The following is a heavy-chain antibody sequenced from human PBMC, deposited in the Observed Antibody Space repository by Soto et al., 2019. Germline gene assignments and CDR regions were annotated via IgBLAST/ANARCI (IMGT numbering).Heavy chain of an antibody. CDR3: AIDYYRYYDGSGYYRPPPY. D-gene: IGHD3-22*01. CDR2: ISYDGSDK. J-gene: IGHJ4*02. Sequence: GGSLRLSCAASGFTFSSYAMHWGRQAPGKGLEWVALISYDGSDKDYADSVKGRFTIPRDNSRNPLFLQMNSLRAEDTAVYYCAIDYYRYYDGSGYYRPPPYWGQGTLVT. V-gene: IGHV3-30-3*01. CDR1: GFTFSSYA.